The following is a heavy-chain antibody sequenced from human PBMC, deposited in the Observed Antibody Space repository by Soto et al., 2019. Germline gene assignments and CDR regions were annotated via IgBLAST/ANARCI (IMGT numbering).Heavy chain of an antibody. Sequence: EVQLVESGGGLVQPGRYLRLYCAASGFTFDDYAMPWVRQAPGKGLEWVSGISWNSGSIGYADSVKGRFTISRDNAKNSLYLQMNSLRAEDTALYYCAKSIGGSYNDAFDIWGQGTMVTVSS. CDR1: GFTFDDYA. J-gene: IGHJ3*02. CDR2: ISWNSGSI. D-gene: IGHD1-26*01. V-gene: IGHV3-9*01. CDR3: AKSIGGSYNDAFDI.